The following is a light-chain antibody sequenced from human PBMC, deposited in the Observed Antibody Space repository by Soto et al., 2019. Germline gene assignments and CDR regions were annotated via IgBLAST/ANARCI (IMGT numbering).Light chain of an antibody. CDR2: HVT. J-gene: IGLJ1*01. CDR1: SSDIGHYDY. CDR3: WSLATSHTDV. Sequence: QSLLTQPASVSGSHRQSITITCPGTSSDIGHYDYVSWYQQHPGKAPKLMIYHVTYRPSGVSNRYSVFKSGNSASLTISWVPADGEADYYCWSLATSHTDVFGRRSKVTVL. V-gene: IGLV2-14*03.